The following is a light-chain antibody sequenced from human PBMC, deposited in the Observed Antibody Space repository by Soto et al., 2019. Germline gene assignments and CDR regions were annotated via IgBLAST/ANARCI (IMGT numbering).Light chain of an antibody. Sequence: EIVLTQSPGTLSLSPGERATLSCRASQSVSSSYLAWYQQKPGQAPRLLIYCASSRATGIPDRFSGSGSGTDFTLTISRLEPEDFAVYYCQQYGSPNKYTFGQGTKLEIK. J-gene: IGKJ2*01. CDR3: QQYGSPNKYT. CDR2: CAS. V-gene: IGKV3-20*01. CDR1: QSVSSSY.